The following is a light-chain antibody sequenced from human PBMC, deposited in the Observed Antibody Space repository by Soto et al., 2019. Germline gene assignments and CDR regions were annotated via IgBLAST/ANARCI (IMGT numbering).Light chain of an antibody. J-gene: IGKJ4*01. CDR3: QKYDSAPLT. Sequence: DIQLTESPSFLSASVGDRVTITCRASQGIRNYLAWYQQKPGRAPKLLMYIASTLQTGVPSRFTGSQSGTEFTLTITSLQPEDVATYYCQKYDSAPLTFGGGTKVDIK. CDR2: IAS. V-gene: IGKV1-9*01. CDR1: QGIRNY.